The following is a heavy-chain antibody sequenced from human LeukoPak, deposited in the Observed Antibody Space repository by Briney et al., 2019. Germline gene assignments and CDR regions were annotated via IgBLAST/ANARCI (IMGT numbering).Heavy chain of an antibody. J-gene: IGHJ5*02. D-gene: IGHD6-6*01. CDR1: GDSFSDYY. Sequence: SETLSLTCTVSGDSFSDYYWSWIRQPPGKGLEWIGYIYTSGSATYNPSLKSRVTISIDTSKNQFSLKLGSVTAADTAMYYCARRGGGSSSNWFDPWGQGTLVTVSS. CDR2: IYTSGSA. CDR3: ARRGGGSSSNWFDP. V-gene: IGHV4-4*09.